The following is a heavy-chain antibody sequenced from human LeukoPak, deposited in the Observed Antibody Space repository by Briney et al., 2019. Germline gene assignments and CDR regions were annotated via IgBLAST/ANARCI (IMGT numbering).Heavy chain of an antibody. CDR3: ARAPNYYDSSGYLFDY. Sequence: ASVKDSCKASGYTFTSYGISWVRQAPGQGLEWMGWISAYNGNTNYAQKLQGRVTMITDTSTSTAYMELRSVRSDDTAVYYCARAPNYYDSSGYLFDYWGQGTLVTVSS. D-gene: IGHD3-22*01. CDR1: GYTFTSYG. V-gene: IGHV1-18*01. J-gene: IGHJ4*02. CDR2: ISAYNGNT.